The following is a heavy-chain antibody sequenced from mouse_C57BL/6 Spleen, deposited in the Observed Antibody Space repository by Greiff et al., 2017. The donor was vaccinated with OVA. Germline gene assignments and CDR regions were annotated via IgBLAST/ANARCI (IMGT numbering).Heavy chain of an antibody. Sequence: VQLQQSGAELARPGASVKMSCKASGYTFTSYTMHWVKQRPGQGLEWIGYINPSSGYTKYNQKFKDKATLTADKSSSTAYMQLSSLTSEDSAVYYCARPYYYGSSYAMDYWGQGTSVTVSS. CDR3: ARPYYYGSSYAMDY. V-gene: IGHV1-4*01. D-gene: IGHD1-1*01. J-gene: IGHJ4*01. CDR2: INPSSGYT. CDR1: GYTFTSYT.